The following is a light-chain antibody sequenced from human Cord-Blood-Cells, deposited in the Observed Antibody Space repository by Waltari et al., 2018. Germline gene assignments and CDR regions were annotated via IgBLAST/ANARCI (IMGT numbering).Light chain of an antibody. CDR2: EVS. J-gene: IGLJ1*01. V-gene: IGLV2-8*01. CDR3: SSYAGSNKNV. Sequence: QSALTQPPSASGSPGQSVTISCTGTSSDVGGYNYVSWYQQHPGKAPKLMIHEVSKRPSGVPDRCSGSKSGNTASLTVSGLQAEDEADYYCSSYAGSNKNVFGTGTKVTVL. CDR1: SSDVGGYNY.